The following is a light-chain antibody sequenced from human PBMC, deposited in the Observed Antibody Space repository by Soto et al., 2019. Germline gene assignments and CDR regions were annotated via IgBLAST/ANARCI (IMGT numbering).Light chain of an antibody. CDR1: QSVSSY. V-gene: IGKV3-11*01. J-gene: IGKJ4*01. Sequence: EIVLTQSPATLSLSPGERATLSCRASQSVSSYLAWYQQKPGQAPRLLIYDASNRATGIPARFSGSGSGTDFTLTIRSLEPEDFAVYYCLQRTNWPLTFGGGTKVEIK. CDR3: LQRTNWPLT. CDR2: DAS.